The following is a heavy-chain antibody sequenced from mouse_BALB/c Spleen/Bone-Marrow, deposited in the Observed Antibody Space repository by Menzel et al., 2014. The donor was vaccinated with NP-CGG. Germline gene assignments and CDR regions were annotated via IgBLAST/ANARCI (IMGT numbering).Heavy chain of an antibody. CDR2: INPSNGRS. J-gene: IGHJ4*01. V-gene: IGHV1S81*02. D-gene: IGHD2-1*01. CDR3: ARRGNYGAMNY. Sequence: VQLVESGAERVKPGASVKLSCKASGYTFTSHWMHWVKQRPGQGLEWIGEINPSNGRSNYNEKFKSKATLTVDKSSSTAYMQLSSLTSEDSAVYYCARRGNYGAMNYWCQGTSVTVSS. CDR1: GYTFTSHW.